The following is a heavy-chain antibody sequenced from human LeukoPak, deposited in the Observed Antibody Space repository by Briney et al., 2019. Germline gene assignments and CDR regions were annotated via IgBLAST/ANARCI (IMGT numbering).Heavy chain of an antibody. CDR2: IRSSRSTI. Sequence: TGGSLRLSCAASGFSFSRYSMNWVRQAPGKGREWVSYIRSSRSTIYYADSVKGRFTISRDNAKKSLYLQMNSLRAEDTAVYYCARSWFGDDAFDIWGQGTMVTVSS. CDR3: ARSWFGDDAFDI. V-gene: IGHV3-48*01. J-gene: IGHJ3*02. D-gene: IGHD3-10*01. CDR1: GFSFSRYS.